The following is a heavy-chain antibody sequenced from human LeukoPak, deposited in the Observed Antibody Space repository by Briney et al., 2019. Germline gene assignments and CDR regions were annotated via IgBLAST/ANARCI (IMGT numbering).Heavy chain of an antibody. CDR3: ARVRSGWPFIGYYFDY. CDR1: GGSISSSSYY. CDR2: IYYSGST. Sequence: NPSETLSLTCTVSGGSISSSSYYWSWIRQPPGKGLEWIGYIYYSGSTNYNPSLKSRVTISVDTSKNQFSLKLSSVTAADTAVYYCARVRSGWPFIGYYFDYWGQGTLVTVSS. V-gene: IGHV4-61*01. J-gene: IGHJ4*02. D-gene: IGHD6-19*01.